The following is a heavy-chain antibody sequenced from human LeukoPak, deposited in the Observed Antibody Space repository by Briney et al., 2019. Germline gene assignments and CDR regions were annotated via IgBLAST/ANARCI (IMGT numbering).Heavy chain of an antibody. Sequence: GGSLRLSCAASGFTVSSNYMSWVRQAPGKGLEWVSVIYSGGSTYYADSVKGRFTISRDNSKNTLYLQMNSLRAEDTAVYYRARGRARPYYFDYWGQGTLVTVSS. CDR3: ARGRARPYYFDY. V-gene: IGHV3-66*01. J-gene: IGHJ4*02. CDR1: GFTVSSNY. CDR2: IYSGGST.